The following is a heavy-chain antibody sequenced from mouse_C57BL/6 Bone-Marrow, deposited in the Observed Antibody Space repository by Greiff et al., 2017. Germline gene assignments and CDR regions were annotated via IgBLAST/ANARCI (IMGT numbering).Heavy chain of an antibody. J-gene: IGHJ2*01. CDR3: TTWSITTVVAPFDY. D-gene: IGHD1-1*01. Sequence: EVQLVESGAELVRPGASVKLSCTASGFNIKDDYMHWVKQRPEQGLEWIGWIDPENGDTEYASKFQGKATITSDTSSNTAYLQLSRLTSEDTAVYYCTTWSITTVVAPFDYWGQGTTLTVSS. V-gene: IGHV14-4*01. CDR2: IDPENGDT. CDR1: GFNIKDDY.